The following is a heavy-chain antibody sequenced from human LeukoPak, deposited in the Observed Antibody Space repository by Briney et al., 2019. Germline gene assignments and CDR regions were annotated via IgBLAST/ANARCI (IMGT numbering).Heavy chain of an antibody. Sequence: PSETLSLTCAVYGGSFSGYYWSWIRQPPGKGLEWIGSIYHSGSTYYNPSLKSRVTISVDTSKNQFSLKLSSVTAADTAVYYCARCRSPEGRWFDPWGQGTLVTVSS. CDR1: GGSFSGYY. CDR2: IYHSGST. V-gene: IGHV4-34*01. D-gene: IGHD6-6*01. J-gene: IGHJ5*02. CDR3: ARCRSPEGRWFDP.